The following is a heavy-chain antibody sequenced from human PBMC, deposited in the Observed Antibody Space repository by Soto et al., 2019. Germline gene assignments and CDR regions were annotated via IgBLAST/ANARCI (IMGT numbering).Heavy chain of an antibody. CDR1: GGSISSGNYY. J-gene: IGHJ6*02. CDR3: ARDLWGYCGTDCYPLDV. V-gene: IGHV4-30-4*02. D-gene: IGHD2-21*02. CDR2: IFYSGTT. Sequence: SETLSLTYTVSGGSISSGNYYWSWIRQPPGKGLEWIGYIFYSGTTYYNPSLKSRVTISVDTSKNQFSLNLNSVTAADTAVYYCARDLWGYCGTDCYPLDVWGQGTTVT.